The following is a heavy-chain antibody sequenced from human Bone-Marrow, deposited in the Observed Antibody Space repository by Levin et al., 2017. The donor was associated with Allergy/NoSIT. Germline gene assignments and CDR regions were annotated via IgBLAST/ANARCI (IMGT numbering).Heavy chain of an antibody. CDR3: ARRNGELGFR. J-gene: IGHJ4*02. V-gene: IGHV1-69*01. CDR2: IIPIFGTA. Sequence: GGSLRLSCKASGGTFSSYAISWVRQAPGQGLEWMGGIIPIFGTANYAQKFQGRVTITADESTSTAYMELSSLRSEDTAVYYCARRNGELGFRWGQGTLVTVSS. D-gene: IGHD2-8*01. CDR1: GGTFSSYA.